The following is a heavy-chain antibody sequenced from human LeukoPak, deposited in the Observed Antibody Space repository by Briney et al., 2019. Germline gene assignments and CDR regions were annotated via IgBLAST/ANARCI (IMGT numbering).Heavy chain of an antibody. Sequence: GGSLRLSCAASGFTFSSYGMTWVRQAPGKGLEWVANISKEGSEKYYVDSEKGRTTITRDNTKNSLHLQMSRLTADATVVYYCVRTHDYGVWYAGDWGQGTLVTVSS. D-gene: IGHD3-16*01. J-gene: IGHJ4*02. CDR3: VRTHDYGVWYAGD. V-gene: IGHV3-7*04. CDR1: GFTFSSYG. CDR2: ISKEGSEK.